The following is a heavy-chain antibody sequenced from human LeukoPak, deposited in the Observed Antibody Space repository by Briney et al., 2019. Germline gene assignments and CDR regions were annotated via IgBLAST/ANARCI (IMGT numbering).Heavy chain of an antibody. Sequence: SETLSLTCAVYGGSFSGYYWSWIRQPPGKGLEWIGEINHSGSTNYNPSLKSRVTISVDTSKNQFSLKLSSVTAADTAVYYCASAPSRSLGEFNSDYWGQGTLVTVSS. CDR3: ASAPSRSLGEFNSDY. D-gene: IGHD3-16*01. J-gene: IGHJ4*02. V-gene: IGHV4-34*01. CDR2: INHSGST. CDR1: GGSFSGYY.